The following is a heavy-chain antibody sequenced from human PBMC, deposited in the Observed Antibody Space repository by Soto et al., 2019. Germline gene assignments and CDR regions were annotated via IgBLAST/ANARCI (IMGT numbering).Heavy chain of an antibody. V-gene: IGHV3-53*04. CDR1: GFTFSTYA. Sequence: GGSLRLSCAASGFTFSTYAMSWVRQAPGKGLEWVSVIYSGGSTYYADSVKGRFTISRHNSKNTLYLQMNSLRAEDTAVYYCARGPGMDVWGQGTTVTVSS. CDR3: ARGPGMDV. CDR2: IYSGGST. J-gene: IGHJ6*02.